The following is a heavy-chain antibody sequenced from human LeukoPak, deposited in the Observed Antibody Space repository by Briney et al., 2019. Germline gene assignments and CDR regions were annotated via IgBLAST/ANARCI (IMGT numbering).Heavy chain of an antibody. CDR1: GFSFSAYW. V-gene: IGHV3-7*01. CDR2: INPAGTET. D-gene: IGHD2-15*01. J-gene: IGHJ4*02. CDR3: ARFGYVAAVDL. Sequence: GGSLRLSCAASGFSFSAYWMTWVRQAPGTGLEWMANINPAGTETYYVDPVKGRFTISRDNAKNLLYLQMNSLRAEDTAVYYCARFGYVAAVDLWGQGTLVTVSS.